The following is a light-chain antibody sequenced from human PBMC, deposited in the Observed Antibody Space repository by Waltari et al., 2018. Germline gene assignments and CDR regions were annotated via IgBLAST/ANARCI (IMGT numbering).Light chain of an antibody. CDR1: RRDVGGYNY. Sequence: QSALTQPRPGSGSPGQSVTISCTGTRRDVGGYNYVSWYQQHPGKAPKLMIYDVSNRPSGVPDRFSGSKSGNTASLTISGLQAEDEADYYCCSYAGSYTYVVFGGGTKLTVL. J-gene: IGLJ2*01. CDR3: CSYAGSYTYVV. V-gene: IGLV2-11*01. CDR2: DVS.